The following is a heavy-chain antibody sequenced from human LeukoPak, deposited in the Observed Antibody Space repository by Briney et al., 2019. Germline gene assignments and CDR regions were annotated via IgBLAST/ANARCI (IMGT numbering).Heavy chain of an antibody. CDR3: ARVRGGSSWYEYYYYYGMDV. CDR2: IIPILGIA. J-gene: IGHJ6*02. D-gene: IGHD6-13*01. Sequence: SVKVSCKASGGTFSSYAISWVRQAPGQGLERMGRIIPILGIANYAQKFQGRVTITADKSTSTAYMELSSLRSEDTAVYYCARVRGGSSWYEYYYYYGMDVWGQGTTVTVSS. V-gene: IGHV1-69*04. CDR1: GGTFSSYA.